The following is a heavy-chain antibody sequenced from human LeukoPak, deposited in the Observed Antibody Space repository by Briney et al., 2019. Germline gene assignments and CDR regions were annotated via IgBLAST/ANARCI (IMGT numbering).Heavy chain of an antibody. CDR2: IYHSGST. Sequence: SETLSLTCAVSGGSISSGGYSWSWIRQPPGKGLEWIGYIYHSGSTYYNPSLKSRVTISVDTSKNQFSLKLSSVTAADTAVYYCARHIGSSSSVAYYWGQGTLVTVSS. CDR1: GGSISSGGYS. D-gene: IGHD6-6*01. V-gene: IGHV4-30-2*01. CDR3: ARHIGSSSSVAYY. J-gene: IGHJ4*02.